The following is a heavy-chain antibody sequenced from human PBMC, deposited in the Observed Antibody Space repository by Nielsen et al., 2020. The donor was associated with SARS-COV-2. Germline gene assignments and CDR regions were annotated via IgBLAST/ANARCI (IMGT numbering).Heavy chain of an antibody. J-gene: IGHJ4*02. CDR1: GFTFTAYW. V-gene: IGHV3-74*01. D-gene: IGHD4-17*01. CDR3: AKNRRDYGDYGDFDY. CDR2: INFDGTGT. Sequence: GGSLRLSCTASGFTFTAYWMHWVRQAPGKGLTWVSHINFDGTGTSYADSVKGRFTVSRDNSKNTLYLQMNSLRVEDTAVYYCAKNRRDYGDYGDFDYWGQGILVTVAS.